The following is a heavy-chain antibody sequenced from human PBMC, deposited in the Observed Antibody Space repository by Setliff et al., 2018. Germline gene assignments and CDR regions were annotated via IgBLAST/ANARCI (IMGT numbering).Heavy chain of an antibody. V-gene: IGHV1-18*01. Sequence: GASVKVSCKSSGYIFRSYGLSWVRQAPGQGLEWMGWISSYNGHTNYAPKVQGRVTMTTDTSTGTASMELRSLRSDDTAIYYCAISTLSICTGGNCPNAFDVWGHGTVVTVSS. CDR1: GYIFRSYG. J-gene: IGHJ3*01. D-gene: IGHD2-8*02. CDR2: ISSYNGHT. CDR3: AISTLSICTGGNCPNAFDV.